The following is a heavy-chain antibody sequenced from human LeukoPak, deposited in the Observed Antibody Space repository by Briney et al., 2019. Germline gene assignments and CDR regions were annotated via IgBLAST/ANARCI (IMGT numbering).Heavy chain of an antibody. D-gene: IGHD5-18*01. CDR3: ARDRYIYGSDDRWFDP. J-gene: IGHJ5*02. CDR2: IYHSGST. Sequence: SETLSLTCTVSGYSISSGYYWGWIRQPPGKWLEWIGSIYHSGSTYYNPSLKSRVTISVDTSKNQFSLKLSSVTAADTAVYYCARDRYIYGSDDRWFDPWGQGTLVTVSS. V-gene: IGHV4-38-2*02. CDR1: GYSISSGYY.